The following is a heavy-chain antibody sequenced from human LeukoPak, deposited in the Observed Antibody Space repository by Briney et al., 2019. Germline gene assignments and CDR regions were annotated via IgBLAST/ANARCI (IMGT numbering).Heavy chain of an antibody. CDR1: GFTFSSYG. V-gene: IGHV3-30*18. CDR2: ISYDGSKK. J-gene: IGHJ4*02. CDR3: AKSRQRYFDWFMDY. Sequence: GGSLRLSCAASGFTFSSYGMHWVRQAPGKGLEWVAVISYDGSKKYYVDSVKGRLTIYRDNSKNTLYLKMNRQRGEDTAVYYCAKSRQRYFDWFMDYWGQGTLVTVSS. D-gene: IGHD3-9*01.